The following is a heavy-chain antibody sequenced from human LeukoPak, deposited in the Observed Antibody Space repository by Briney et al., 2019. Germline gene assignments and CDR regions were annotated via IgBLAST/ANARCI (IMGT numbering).Heavy chain of an antibody. D-gene: IGHD2-2*01. Sequence: ASVKVSCKASGYTFTGYYMHWVRQAPGQGLEWMGWISAYNGNTNYAQKLQGRVTMTTDTSTSTAYMELRSLRSDDTAVYYCAREGYCSSTSCPGDFDYWGQGTLVTVSS. V-gene: IGHV1-18*04. J-gene: IGHJ4*02. CDR1: GYTFTGYY. CDR3: AREGYCSSTSCPGDFDY. CDR2: ISAYNGNT.